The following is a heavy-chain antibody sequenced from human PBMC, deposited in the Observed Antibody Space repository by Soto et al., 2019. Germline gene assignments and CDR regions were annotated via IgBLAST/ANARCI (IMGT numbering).Heavy chain of an antibody. Sequence: ASVQVSCKASGYTFTGYYMHWVRQAPGQGLEWMGWINPNSGGTNYAQKFQGWVTMTRDTSISTAYMELSRLRSDDTAVYYRARDGSSSWYNYYYYYGMDVWGQGTTVTVSS. J-gene: IGHJ6*02. D-gene: IGHD6-13*01. V-gene: IGHV1-2*04. CDR3: ARDGSSSWYNYYYYYGMDV. CDR1: GYTFTGYY. CDR2: INPNSGGT.